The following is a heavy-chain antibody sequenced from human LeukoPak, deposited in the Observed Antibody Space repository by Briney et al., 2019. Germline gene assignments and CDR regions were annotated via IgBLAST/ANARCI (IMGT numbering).Heavy chain of an antibody. V-gene: IGHV3-30*04. CDR1: GFTFTSFP. J-gene: IGHJ4*02. Sequence: PGGSLRLSCAASGFTFTSFPMHWVRQASGKGLEWVAIISSDGSNEYYADSVQGRFTISRDNSKNTLYLQMNSLRAEDTAVYYCASEMTNRYYFDYWGQGTLVTVSS. D-gene: IGHD1-14*01. CDR3: ASEMTNRYYFDY. CDR2: ISSDGSNE.